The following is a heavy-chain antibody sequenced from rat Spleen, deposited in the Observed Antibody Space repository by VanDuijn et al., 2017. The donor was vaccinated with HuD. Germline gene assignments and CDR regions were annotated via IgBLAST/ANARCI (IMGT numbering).Heavy chain of an antibody. D-gene: IGHD4-6*01. Sequence: EVQLVESGGDLVQPGRSVRLSCAASGFTFSNYDMAWVRQAPTKGLEWVASISYDGTATYYRDSVKGRFTLSRDNAKSTLYLQMNNLRSEDTATYYCTRGTYFRHWGQGVMVTVSS. CDR1: GFTFSNYD. CDR2: ISYDGTAT. V-gene: IGHV5-20*01. CDR3: TRGTYFRH. J-gene: IGHJ2*01.